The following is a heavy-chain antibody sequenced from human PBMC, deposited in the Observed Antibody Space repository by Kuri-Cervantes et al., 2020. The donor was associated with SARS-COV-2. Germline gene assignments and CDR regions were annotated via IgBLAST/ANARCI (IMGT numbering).Heavy chain of an antibody. J-gene: IGHJ5*02. V-gene: IGHV3-7*01. CDR3: ARDILVLGHNWFDP. Sequence: GGSLRLSCAASGFTFSSYWMSWVRQAPGKGLEWVASIKQDGSEKYYVDSVKGRFTISRDNAKNSLYLQMNSLRAEDTAVYYCARDILVLGHNWFDPWGQGTLVTVSS. CDR1: GFTFSSYW. D-gene: IGHD2-2*01. CDR2: IKQDGSEK.